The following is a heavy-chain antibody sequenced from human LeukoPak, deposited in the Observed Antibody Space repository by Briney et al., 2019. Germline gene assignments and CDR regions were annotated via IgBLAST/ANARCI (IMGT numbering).Heavy chain of an antibody. CDR1: GDSITNINYY. CDR3: ARDPVAGTGTDT. D-gene: IGHD6-13*01. J-gene: IGHJ5*02. CDR2: VYYTATT. V-gene: IGHV4-39*07. Sequence: ASETLSLTCSVSGDSITNINYYWGWIRQPPGKGLEWIATVYYTATTYSNPSLKSRVTISVDSSKNEVSLKVTSVTAADTAVYYCARDPVAGTGTDTWGQGTLVTVSS.